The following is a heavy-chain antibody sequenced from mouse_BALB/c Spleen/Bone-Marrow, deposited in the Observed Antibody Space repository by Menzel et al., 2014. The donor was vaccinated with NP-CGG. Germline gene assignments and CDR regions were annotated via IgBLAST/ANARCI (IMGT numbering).Heavy chain of an antibody. D-gene: IGHD1-1*01. CDR3: ARLNYYGNLFV. CDR2: INPDSSTI. Sequence: EVMLVESGGGLVQPGGSLKLSCATSGFDFRRYWMSWVRQAPGKGLGWIGEINPDSSTINYTPSLKDKFIISRDNAKNTLYLQMTKVRSEDTALYYCARLNYYGNLFVWGAGTTVTVSS. CDR1: GFDFRRYW. J-gene: IGHJ1*01. V-gene: IGHV4-1*02.